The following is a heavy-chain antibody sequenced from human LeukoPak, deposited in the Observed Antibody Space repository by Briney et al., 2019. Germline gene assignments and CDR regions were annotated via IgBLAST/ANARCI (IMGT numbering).Heavy chain of an antibody. D-gene: IGHD3-3*01. CDR3: ATAGRRLFGVLIPLSFDY. CDR1: GYTFTSYD. CDR2: MNPNSGNT. J-gene: IGHJ4*02. V-gene: IGHV1-8*01. Sequence: GASVKVSCKASGYTFTSYDINWVRQATGQGLEWMGWMNPNSGNTGYAQKFQGRVTMTRNTSISTAYMELSSLRSEDTAVYYCATAGRRLFGVLIPLSFDYWGQGTLVTVSS.